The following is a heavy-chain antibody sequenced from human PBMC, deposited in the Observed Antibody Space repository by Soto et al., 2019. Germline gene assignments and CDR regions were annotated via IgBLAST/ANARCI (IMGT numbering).Heavy chain of an antibody. D-gene: IGHD2-8*01. CDR1: GGYIISTSDY. J-gene: IGHJ4*02. CDR2: INYRGTT. V-gene: IGHV4-39*01. Sequence: SETMSLTCTVSGGYIISTSDYWGWIRQPPGKGLEWIGSINYRGTTYYNPSLKSRVTMSVDTSKNQFSLSLRSVTAADTAVYYCASHRTFWPFDYWGQGTVVTVSS. CDR3: ASHRTFWPFDY.